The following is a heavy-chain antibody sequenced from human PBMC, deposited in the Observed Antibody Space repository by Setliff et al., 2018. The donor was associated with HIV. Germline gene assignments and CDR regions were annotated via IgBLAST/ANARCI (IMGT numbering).Heavy chain of an antibody. D-gene: IGHD5-18*01. CDR1: GFTFNYFW. CDR2: IKQDGSEK. J-gene: IGHJ4*02. V-gene: IGHV3-7*03. Sequence: GGSLRLSCAASGFTFNYFWMSWVRQAPGKGLEWVANIKQDGSEKNYVDSVKGRFTISRDNAKNSLYLQMNSLRAEDTAVYYCARDGGYSYGRFDYWGQGTLVTVSS. CDR3: ARDGGYSYGRFDY.